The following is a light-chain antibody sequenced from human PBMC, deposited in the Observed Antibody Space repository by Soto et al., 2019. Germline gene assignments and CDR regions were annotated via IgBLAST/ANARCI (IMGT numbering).Light chain of an antibody. J-gene: IGLJ2*01. Sequence: QSVLTQPASVSGSPGQSITISYTGTSSDVGGYNYVSWYQQHPGKAPKLMIYDVSNRPSGVSNRFSGSKSGNTASLTISGLQAEDEADYYCSSYTSSSTRVVFGGGTQLTVL. V-gene: IGLV2-14*01. CDR2: DVS. CDR3: SSYTSSSTRVV. CDR1: SSDVGGYNY.